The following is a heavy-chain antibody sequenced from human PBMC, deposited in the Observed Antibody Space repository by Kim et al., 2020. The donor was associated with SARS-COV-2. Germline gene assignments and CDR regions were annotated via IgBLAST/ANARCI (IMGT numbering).Heavy chain of an antibody. J-gene: IGHJ4*02. CDR3: AKNDGSGYRYYFDR. D-gene: IGHD3-3*01. Sequence: YADSVKGRCATSRDKTENSLYLQINSLGAEDTAVYYCAKNDGSGYRYYFDRWGQGTLVTVSS. V-gene: IGHV3-23*01.